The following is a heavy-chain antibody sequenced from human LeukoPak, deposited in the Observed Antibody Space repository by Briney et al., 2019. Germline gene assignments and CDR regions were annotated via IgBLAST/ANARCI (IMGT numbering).Heavy chain of an antibody. D-gene: IGHD3-3*01. CDR1: GFTFSSYG. CDR2: IRYDGSNK. Sequence: GGSLRLSCAASGFTFSSYGMHWVRQAPGKGLEWVAFIRYDGSNKYYADSVKGRFTISRDNSKNTLYLQMNSLRAEDTAVYYCAAGPLWHPHSQVPSYYDFWSGYYTGVYYYYMDVWGKGTTVTVSS. V-gene: IGHV3-30*02. J-gene: IGHJ6*03. CDR3: AAGPLWHPHSQVPSYYDFWSGYYTGVYYYYMDV.